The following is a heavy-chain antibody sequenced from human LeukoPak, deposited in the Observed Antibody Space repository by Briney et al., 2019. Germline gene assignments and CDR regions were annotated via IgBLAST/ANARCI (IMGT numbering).Heavy chain of an antibody. Sequence: VASVKVSCKASGGTFSSYAISWVRQAPGQGLEWMGGIIPIFGTANYAQKFQGRVTITADESTSTAYMELSSLRSEDTAVYYCARDDSYYYDSSGYSPYYYYYYMDVWGKGTTVTVSS. CDR2: IIPIFGTA. J-gene: IGHJ6*03. CDR3: ARDDSYYYDSSGYSPYYYYYYMDV. V-gene: IGHV1-69*13. D-gene: IGHD3-22*01. CDR1: GGTFSSYA.